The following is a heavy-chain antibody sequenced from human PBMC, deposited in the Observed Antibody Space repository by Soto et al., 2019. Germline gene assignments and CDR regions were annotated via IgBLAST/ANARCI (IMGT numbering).Heavy chain of an antibody. Sequence: SETLSLTCTVSGGSVSSGSYYWSWIRQPPGKGLEWIGYIYYSGSTNYNPSLKSRVTISVDTSKNQFSLKLSSVTAADTAVYYCARGRGMTTVTTCWFDPWGQGTLVTVSS. CDR3: ARGRGMTTVTTCWFDP. V-gene: IGHV4-61*01. J-gene: IGHJ5*02. CDR2: IYYSGST. D-gene: IGHD4-4*01. CDR1: GGSVSSGSYY.